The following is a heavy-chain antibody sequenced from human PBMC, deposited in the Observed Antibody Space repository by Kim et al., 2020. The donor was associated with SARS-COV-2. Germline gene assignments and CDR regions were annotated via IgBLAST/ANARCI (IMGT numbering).Heavy chain of an antibody. V-gene: IGHV4-31*03. CDR3: ASDTATVPDS. CDR1: GGSINSGGYY. D-gene: IGHD4-4*01. Sequence: SETLSLTCTVSGGSINSGGYYWSWIRQHPGKGLEWIGYIYYSGSTYYNPSLKSRVTISVDTSKNQFSLKLSSVTAADTAVYYCASDTATVPDSWGQGTLVTVSS. CDR2: IYYSGST. J-gene: IGHJ4*02.